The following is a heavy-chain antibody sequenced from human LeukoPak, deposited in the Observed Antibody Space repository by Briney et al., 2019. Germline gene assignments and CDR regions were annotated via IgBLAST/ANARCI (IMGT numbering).Heavy chain of an antibody. CDR3: GRGDYYGSGSYFSPLGY. Sequence: PGGSLRLSCAASGFTFDDYGMSWVRQAPGKGLEWVSGINWNGGSTGYADSVKGRFTISRDNAKNSLYLQMNSLRAEDTALYYCGRGDYYGSGSYFSPLGYWGQGTLVTVSS. CDR2: INWNGGST. V-gene: IGHV3-20*04. CDR1: GFTFDDYG. J-gene: IGHJ4*02. D-gene: IGHD3-10*01.